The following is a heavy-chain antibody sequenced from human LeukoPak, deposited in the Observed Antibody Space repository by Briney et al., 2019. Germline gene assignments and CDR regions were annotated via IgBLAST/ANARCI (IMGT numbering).Heavy chain of an antibody. Sequence: GRSLRLSCAASGFTFSSYVMHWVRQAPGKGLEWVAVISYDGSNKYYADSVKGRFTISRDNSKNTLYLQMNSLRAEDTAVYYCAKDMGIAAAGTFDYWGQGTLVTVSS. V-gene: IGHV3-30*18. CDR1: GFTFSSYV. D-gene: IGHD6-13*01. CDR3: AKDMGIAAAGTFDY. J-gene: IGHJ4*02. CDR2: ISYDGSNK.